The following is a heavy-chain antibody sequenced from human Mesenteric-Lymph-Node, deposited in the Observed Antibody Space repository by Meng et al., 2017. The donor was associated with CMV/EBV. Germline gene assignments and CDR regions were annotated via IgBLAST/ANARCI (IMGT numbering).Heavy chain of an antibody. CDR1: GFIFSDSP. J-gene: IGHJ5*02. Sequence: GESLKISCVASGFIFSDSPMSWIRQAPGRGLEWISYISSRSSMTFYADSVKGRFTISRDNAKNSLFLQMNSLRAEDTGVYYCVRGQYHSTAFDPWGQGTLVTVSS. D-gene: IGHD4-11*01. CDR2: ISSRSSMT. V-gene: IGHV3-11*04. CDR3: VRGQYHSTAFDP.